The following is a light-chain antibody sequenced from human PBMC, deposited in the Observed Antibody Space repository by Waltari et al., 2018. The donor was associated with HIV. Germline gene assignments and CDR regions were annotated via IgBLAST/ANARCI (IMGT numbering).Light chain of an antibody. Sequence: QSALTQPRSVSESPGQSVTISCTGTSSDVGGYNYVSWYQQHPGKAPNLMIYDVSKRPSGVPDRFSGSKSGSTASLTISGLQAEDEADYYCCSYAGSYTYVFGTGTKVTVL. CDR3: CSYAGSYTYV. CDR1: SSDVGGYNY. V-gene: IGLV2-11*01. CDR2: DVS. J-gene: IGLJ1*01.